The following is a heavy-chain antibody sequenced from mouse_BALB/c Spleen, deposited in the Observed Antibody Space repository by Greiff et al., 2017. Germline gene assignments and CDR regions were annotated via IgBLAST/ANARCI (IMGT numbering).Heavy chain of an antibody. CDR2: ISNGGGST. D-gene: IGHD2-1*01. J-gene: IGHJ3*01. CDR1: GFTFSSYT. V-gene: IGHV5-12-2*01. Sequence: EVHLVESGGGLVQPGGSLKLSCAASGFTFSSYTMSWVRQTPEKRLEWVAYISNGGGSTYYPDTVKGRFTISRDNAKNTLYRQMSSLKSEDTAMYYCARRGGNYGFAYWGQGTLVTVSA. CDR3: ARRGGNYGFAY.